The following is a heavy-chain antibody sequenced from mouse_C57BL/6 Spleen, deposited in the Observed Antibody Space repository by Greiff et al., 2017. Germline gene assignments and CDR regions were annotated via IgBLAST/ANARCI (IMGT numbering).Heavy chain of an antibody. V-gene: IGHV1-64*01. Sequence: VQLQQPGAELVKPGASVKLSCKASGYTFTSYWMHWVKQRPGQGLEWIGMIHPNSGSTNYNEKFKSKATLTVDKSSSTAYMQLSSLTSADSAVYYCARSYYGSSPDYWGQGTTLTVSS. CDR1: GYTFTSYW. CDR2: IHPNSGST. CDR3: ARSYYGSSPDY. J-gene: IGHJ2*01. D-gene: IGHD1-1*01.